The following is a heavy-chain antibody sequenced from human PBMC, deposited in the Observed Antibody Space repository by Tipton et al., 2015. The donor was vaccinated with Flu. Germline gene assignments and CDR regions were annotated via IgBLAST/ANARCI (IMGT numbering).Heavy chain of an antibody. Sequence: TLSLTCTLSGGSISNYYWSWIRQSPGKGLEWIGYMYHSGSTYYNPSLKSRVSISVDTSKNQFSLKLSSVTAADTAVYYCARAPAYCSGGTCYWSYFDYWGQGTLVAVSS. V-gene: IGHV4-59*08. CDR3: ARAPAYCSGGTCYWSYFDY. CDR1: GGSISNYY. CDR2: MYHSGST. D-gene: IGHD2-15*01. J-gene: IGHJ4*02.